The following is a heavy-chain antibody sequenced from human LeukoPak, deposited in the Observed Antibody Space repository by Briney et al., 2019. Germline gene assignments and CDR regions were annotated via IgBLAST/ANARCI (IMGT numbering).Heavy chain of an antibody. Sequence: SETLSLTCSVSDYSINSGYYWGWIRQPPGKGLEWIASIYQSGHTYYNPSLKSRVTISVDTSKSQFSLELNSVIAPDTAVYYCTRQVATKGEWAFDIWGQGTLVTVSS. D-gene: IGHD5-12*01. CDR3: TRQVATKGEWAFDI. V-gene: IGHV4-38-2*02. J-gene: IGHJ3*02. CDR2: IYQSGHT. CDR1: DYSINSGYY.